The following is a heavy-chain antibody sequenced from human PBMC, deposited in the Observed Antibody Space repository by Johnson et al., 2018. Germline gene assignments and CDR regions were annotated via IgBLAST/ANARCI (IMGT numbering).Heavy chain of an antibody. CDR2: IRSKANSYAT. CDR3: ARVLAYDSSGNYAFDI. D-gene: IGHD3-22*01. J-gene: IGHJ3*02. Sequence: EVQLVESGGGLVQPGGSLKLSCAASGFTFSGSTMHWVRQASGKGLEWVGRIRSKANSYATAYAASVKGRFTISRDNSKNTLYLQMNSLRAEDTAVYYCARVLAYDSSGNYAFDIWGQGTMVTVAS. CDR1: GFTFSGST. V-gene: IGHV3-73*01.